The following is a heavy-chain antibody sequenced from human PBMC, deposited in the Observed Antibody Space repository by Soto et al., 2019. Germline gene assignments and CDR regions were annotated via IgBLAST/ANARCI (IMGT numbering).Heavy chain of an antibody. D-gene: IGHD3-10*01. V-gene: IGHV3-23*01. CDR3: AKGATLKGPLWFGELTHYYYYGMDV. CDR2: ISGSGGST. J-gene: IGHJ6*02. CDR1: GFTFSSYA. Sequence: PGGSLRLSCAASGFTFSSYAMSWVRQAPGKGLEWVSAISGSGGSTYYADSVKGRFTISRDNSKNTLYQQMNSLRAEDTAVYYCAKGATLKGPLWFGELTHYYYYGMDVWGQGTTVTVSS.